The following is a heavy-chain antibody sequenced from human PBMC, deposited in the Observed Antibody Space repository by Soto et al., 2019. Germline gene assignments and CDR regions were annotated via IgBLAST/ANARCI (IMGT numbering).Heavy chain of an antibody. CDR2: IVVGSGNT. CDR1: GFTFTSSA. CDR3: ARDLVVGPPYQNYYYGMDV. V-gene: IGHV1-58*01. D-gene: IGHD2-15*01. J-gene: IGHJ6*02. Sequence: ASVKVSCKASGFTFTSSAVQWVRQARGQRLEWIGWIVVGSGNTNYAQKFQERVTITRDMSTSTAYMELSSLRAEDTAVYYCARDLVVGPPYQNYYYGMDVWGQGTTVTVSS.